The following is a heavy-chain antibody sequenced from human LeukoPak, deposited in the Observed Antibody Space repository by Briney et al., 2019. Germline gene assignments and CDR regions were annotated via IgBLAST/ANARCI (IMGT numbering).Heavy chain of an antibody. J-gene: IGHJ4*02. CDR1: GGSISSYY. CDR3: AHGAMYQLDY. D-gene: IGHD2-2*01. CDR2: IYYSGST. Sequence: PSETLSLTCTVSGGSISSYYWNWIRQPPGKGLEWIGYIYYSGSTNYNPSLKSRVTISVDTSKNQFSLRLSSVTAADTAVYYCAHGAMYQLDYWGQGTLVTVSS. V-gene: IGHV4-59*12.